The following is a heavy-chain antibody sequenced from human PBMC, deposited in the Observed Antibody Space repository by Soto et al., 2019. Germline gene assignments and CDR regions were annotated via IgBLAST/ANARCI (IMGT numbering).Heavy chain of an antibody. Sequence: ASVKVSCKASGYTFTGYYMHWVRQAPGQGLEWMGWINPNSGGTNYAQKFQGWVTMTRDTSISTAYMELSRLRSDDTAVYYCARAASRQFTPFGVVTTKSWFDPWGKGTLVTVCS. D-gene: IGHD3-3*01. CDR2: INPNSGGT. J-gene: IGHJ5*02. V-gene: IGHV1-2*04. CDR3: ARAASRQFTPFGVVTTKSWFDP. CDR1: GYTFTGYY.